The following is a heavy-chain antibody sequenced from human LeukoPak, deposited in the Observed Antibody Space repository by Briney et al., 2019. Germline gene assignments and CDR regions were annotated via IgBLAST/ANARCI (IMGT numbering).Heavy chain of an antibody. CDR2: FGTRSTSI. Sequence: PGGSLRLSCVASGFTFSHYSMNWIRQAPGKGLEWVSSFGTRSTSIYHAGSVKGRFAISRDNAKNSLYLQMNSLRAEDTALYYCAREASEGFDFWGQGTLVTVSS. J-gene: IGHJ4*02. CDR3: AREASEGFDF. CDR1: GFTFSHYS. V-gene: IGHV3-21*01. D-gene: IGHD5-12*01.